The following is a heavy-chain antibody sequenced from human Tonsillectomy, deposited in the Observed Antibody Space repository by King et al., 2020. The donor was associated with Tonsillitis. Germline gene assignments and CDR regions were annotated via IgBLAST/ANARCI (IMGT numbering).Heavy chain of an antibody. Sequence: DVQLVQSGTEVKKPGESLKISCKGSGSSFTNYWIAWVRQMPGKGLEWMGIIYPDDSDTRYSPSFQGQVTISADKSINTAYLQWSSLKASDTAMYYCARPLDDAFHIWGQGTMVTVSS. CDR3: ARPLDDAFHI. CDR1: GSSFTNYW. J-gene: IGHJ3*02. V-gene: IGHV5-51*01. CDR2: IYPDDSDT.